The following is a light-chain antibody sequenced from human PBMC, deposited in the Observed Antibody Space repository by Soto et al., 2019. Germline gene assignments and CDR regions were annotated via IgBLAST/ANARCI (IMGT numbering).Light chain of an antibody. V-gene: IGLV1-51*01. J-gene: IGLJ1*01. Sequence: QSVLTQPPSVSAAPGQKVTISCSGSSSNIGNNYVSWYQQLPGTAPKLLIYDNNKRPSGIPDRFSGSKSGTSATLGITGLQTGDEADYYCGTWDSSLSAVFGTGTKLTGL. CDR3: GTWDSSLSAV. CDR2: DNN. CDR1: SSNIGNNY.